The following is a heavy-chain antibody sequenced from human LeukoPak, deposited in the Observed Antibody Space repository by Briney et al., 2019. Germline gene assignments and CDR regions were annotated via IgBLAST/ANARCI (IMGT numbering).Heavy chain of an antibody. Sequence: PGGSLRLSCAASGFTFSSYGMHWVRQAPGKGLEWVAFIRYDGSNKYYADSAKGRFTISRDNSKNTLYLQMNSLRAEDTAVYYCAKEYYYDSSGLTDFDYWGQGTLVTVSS. CDR2: IRYDGSNK. CDR1: GFTFSSYG. J-gene: IGHJ4*02. V-gene: IGHV3-30*02. D-gene: IGHD3-22*01. CDR3: AKEYYYDSSGLTDFDY.